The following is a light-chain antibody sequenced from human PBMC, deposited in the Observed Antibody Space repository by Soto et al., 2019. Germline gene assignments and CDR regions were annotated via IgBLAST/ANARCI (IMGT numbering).Light chain of an antibody. CDR3: LVWDSRSEHYV. Sequence: SYELTQSPSVSVAPGQTVSITCGGYNIGSKSVHWYQQKPGQGPVLVVYDDSDRRSGIPERFSGSNSGNTATLTITRVEAGDEADYHCLVWDSRSEHYVFGTGTKVTVL. J-gene: IGLJ1*01. V-gene: IGLV3-21*02. CDR1: NIGSKS. CDR2: DDS.